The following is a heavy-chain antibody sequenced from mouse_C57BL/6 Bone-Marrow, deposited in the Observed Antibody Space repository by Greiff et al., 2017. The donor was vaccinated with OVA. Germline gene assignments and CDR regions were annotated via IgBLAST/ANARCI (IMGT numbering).Heavy chain of an antibody. CDR3: ASTRRYGGSYGYFDV. J-gene: IGHJ1*03. CDR1: GYTFTSYG. Sequence: QVQLQQSGAELVRPGASVKLSCKASGYTFTSYGISWVKQRTGQGLEWIGEIYPRSGNTYYNEKFKGQATLTADKSSSTEYMELRSLTSEDSAVYFCASTRRYGGSYGYFDVWGTGTTVTVSS. CDR2: IYPRSGNT. V-gene: IGHV1-81*01. D-gene: IGHD1-1*01.